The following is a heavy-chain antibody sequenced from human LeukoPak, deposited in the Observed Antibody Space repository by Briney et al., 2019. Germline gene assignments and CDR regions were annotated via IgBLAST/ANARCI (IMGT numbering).Heavy chain of an antibody. CDR3: ARATEVVLLWFGELTHTPGAFDY. D-gene: IGHD3-10*01. CDR2: IKQDGSEK. Sequence: GGSLRLSCAASGFTFSSYWMSWVRQAPGKGLEWVANIKQDGSEKYYVDSVKGRFTISRDNAKNSLYLQMNSLRAEDTAMYYCARATEVVLLWFGELTHTPGAFDYWGQGTLVTVSS. J-gene: IGHJ4*02. CDR1: GFTFSSYW. V-gene: IGHV3-7*01.